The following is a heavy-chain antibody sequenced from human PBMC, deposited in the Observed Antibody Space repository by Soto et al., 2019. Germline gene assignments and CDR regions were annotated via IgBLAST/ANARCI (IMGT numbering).Heavy chain of an antibody. CDR1: GYTFTGYY. CDR2: INPNGGGR. D-gene: IGHD2-15*01. CDR3: TRDYGGYCSGDACYFGSLDS. Sequence: ASVKVSCKASGYTFTGYYLHWVRQAPGQGLEWMGWINPNGGGRNYAQKFQCRVTMTRDTSINTAYMELNNLGSDDTAVYYCTRDYGGYCSGDACYFGSLDSWGQGTLVTVS. J-gene: IGHJ5*01. V-gene: IGHV1-2*02.